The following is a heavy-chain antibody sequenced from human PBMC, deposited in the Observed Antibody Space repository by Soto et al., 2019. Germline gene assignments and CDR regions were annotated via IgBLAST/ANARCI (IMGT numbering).Heavy chain of an antibody. CDR3: ARDTGLAPTVWGY. Sequence: QVQLQESGPGLVKPSQTLSLTCSVSGDSIRGGGHYWNWIRQFPGKGLEWIGYVYHSGSTHYNQSLRGRLTISIDTSKNQFSRRLISVTAADTALYYCARDTGLAPTVWGYWGHGTQVTVSS. V-gene: IGHV4-31*03. CDR2: VYHSGST. J-gene: IGHJ4*03. CDR1: GDSIRGGGHY. D-gene: IGHD7-27*01.